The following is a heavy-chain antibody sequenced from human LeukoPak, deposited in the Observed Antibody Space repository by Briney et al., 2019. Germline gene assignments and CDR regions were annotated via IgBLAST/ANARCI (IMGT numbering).Heavy chain of an antibody. CDR1: GFTVSSNY. J-gene: IGHJ6*02. V-gene: IGHV3-66*01. CDR2: IYSGGST. CDR3: ARDLGVATIESGNYYGMDV. Sequence: GGSLRLSCAASGFTVSSNYMSWVRQAPGKGLEWVSVIYSGGSTYYADSVKGRFTISRDNSKNTLYLQMNSLRAEDTAVYYCARDLGVATIESGNYYGMDVWGQGTTVTVSS. D-gene: IGHD5-12*01.